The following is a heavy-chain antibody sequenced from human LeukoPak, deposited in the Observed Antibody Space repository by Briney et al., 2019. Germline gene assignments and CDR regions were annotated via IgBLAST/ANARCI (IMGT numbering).Heavy chain of an antibody. CDR3: ARADRTYSSSWYVPRLPEPLDY. J-gene: IGHJ4*02. D-gene: IGHD6-13*01. CDR2: INPSGGST. Sequence: VASVKVSCKASGYTFTSYYMHWVRQAPGQGLEWMGIINPSGGSTSYAQKFQGRVTMTRDMSTSTDYMELSSLRSEDTAVYYYARADRTYSSSWYVPRLPEPLDYWGQGTLVTVSS. CDR1: GYTFTSYY. V-gene: IGHV1-46*01.